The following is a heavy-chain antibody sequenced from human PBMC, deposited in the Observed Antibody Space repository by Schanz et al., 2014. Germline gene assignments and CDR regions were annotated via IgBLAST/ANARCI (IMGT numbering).Heavy chain of an antibody. Sequence: EMQLVESGGGLIQPGGSLRLSCAASGFTVTSYYMSWVRQAPGKGLEWVSVIYSGDNTSYADSVKGRFTISRDNSKNTVYLQMNSLRAEDTAVYFCASLIGTTSAHFYGMDVWGQGTTVTVSS. D-gene: IGHD1-7*01. V-gene: IGHV3-53*01. J-gene: IGHJ6*02. CDR2: IYSGDNT. CDR3: ASLIGTTSAHFYGMDV. CDR1: GFTVTSYY.